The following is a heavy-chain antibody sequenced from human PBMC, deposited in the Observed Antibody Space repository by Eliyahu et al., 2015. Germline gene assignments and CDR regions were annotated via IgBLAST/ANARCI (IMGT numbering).Heavy chain of an antibody. CDR2: ILYSGTI. Sequence: QVQLQESGPGLVKPSETLSLTCTVSGDSXSSRNYYWGWIRQTPGKGLEWIANILYSGTIFYKSSLRSRVTISVDTSKNQFSLKLSSVTAADTAVYYCARPQLGIGGGSRFDPWGQGILVTVSS. V-gene: IGHV4-39*01. D-gene: IGHD7-27*01. CDR1: GDSXSSRNYY. CDR3: ARPQLGIGGGSRFDP. J-gene: IGHJ5*02.